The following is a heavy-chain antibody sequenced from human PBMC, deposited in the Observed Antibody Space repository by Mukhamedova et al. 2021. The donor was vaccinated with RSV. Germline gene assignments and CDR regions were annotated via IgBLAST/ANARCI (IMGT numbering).Heavy chain of an antibody. CDR1: STYW. CDR3: ARDSYYGDVYYGYDY. V-gene: IGHV3-74*01. CDR2: INPDGSYT. J-gene: IGHJ4*01. D-gene: IGHD3-10*01. Sequence: STYWMHWVRQAPGKGLVWVARINPDGSYTTYADSVKGRFTISRDSAKHTLYLQMTGLRVEETAVYYCARDSYYGDVYYGYDYWG.